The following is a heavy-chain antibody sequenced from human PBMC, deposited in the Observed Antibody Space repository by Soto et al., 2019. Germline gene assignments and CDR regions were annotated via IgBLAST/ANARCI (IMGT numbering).Heavy chain of an antibody. D-gene: IGHD2-15*01. CDR3: SSTSGGSYDAYYFDY. Sequence: PGGSLRLSCAASGFTFSGSSMHWVRQASGKGLEWVGRIRSKANSYATAYAASVKDRFTISRDDSKNTAYLQMNSLKTEDTAVYYCSSTSGGSYDAYYFDYWGQGALVTVSS. CDR1: GFTFSGSS. J-gene: IGHJ4*02. CDR2: IRSKANSYAT. V-gene: IGHV3-73*01.